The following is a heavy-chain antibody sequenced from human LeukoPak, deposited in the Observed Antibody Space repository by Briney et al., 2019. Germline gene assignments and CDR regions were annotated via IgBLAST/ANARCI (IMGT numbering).Heavy chain of an antibody. Sequence: GESLKISCKGSGYSFTSYWIGWVRPRPGKGLESMGIIYPGDSDTRYSPSFQGQVTISADKSISTAYLQWSSLKASDTAMYYCARRGLIPPNYYFDYWGQGTLVSVSS. CDR2: IYPGDSDT. J-gene: IGHJ4*02. CDR3: ARRGLIPPNYYFDY. D-gene: IGHD4/OR15-4a*01. CDR1: GYSFTSYW. V-gene: IGHV5-51*01.